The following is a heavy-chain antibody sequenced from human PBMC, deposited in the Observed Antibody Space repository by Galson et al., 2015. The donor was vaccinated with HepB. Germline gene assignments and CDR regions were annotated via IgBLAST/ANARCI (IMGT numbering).Heavy chain of an antibody. CDR1: GFTFSSYA. CDR2: ISYDGSNK. J-gene: IGHJ6*02. Sequence: SLRLSCAASGFTFSSYAMHWVRQAPGKGLEWVAVISYDGSNKYYADSVKGRFTISRDNSKNTLYLQMNSLRAEDTAVYYCARDPITMVRGVTLGYYYGMDVWGQGTTVTVSS. CDR3: ARDPITMVRGVTLGYYYGMDV. V-gene: IGHV3-30-3*01. D-gene: IGHD3-10*01.